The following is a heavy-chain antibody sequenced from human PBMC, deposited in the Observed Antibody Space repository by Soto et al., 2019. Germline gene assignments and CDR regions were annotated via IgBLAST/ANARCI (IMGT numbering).Heavy chain of an antibody. J-gene: IGHJ4*02. CDR3: ARDKLDCTNGVCYTVTGDY. V-gene: IGHV4-59*01. Sequence: SETLSLTCTVSGGSISSYYWSWIRQPPGKGLEWIGYIYYSGSTNYIPFLKSRVTISVDTSKNQFSLKLSSVTAADTAVYYCARDKLDCTNGVCYTVTGDYWGQGTLVTVSS. D-gene: IGHD2-8*01. CDR2: IYYSGST. CDR1: GGSISSYY.